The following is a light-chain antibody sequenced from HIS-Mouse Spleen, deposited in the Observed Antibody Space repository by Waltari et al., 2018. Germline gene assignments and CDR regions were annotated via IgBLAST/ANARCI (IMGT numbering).Light chain of an antibody. Sequence: QSALTQPPSASGSPGQPVTISCTGTSRDAGGYNVVSWYQQHPGKAPKLMIYEVSKRPSGVPDRFSGSKSGNTASLTVSGLQAEDEADYYCSSYAGSNNWVFGGGTKLTVL. CDR2: EVS. CDR3: SSYAGSNNWV. V-gene: IGLV2-8*01. CDR1: SRDAGGYNV. J-gene: IGLJ3*02.